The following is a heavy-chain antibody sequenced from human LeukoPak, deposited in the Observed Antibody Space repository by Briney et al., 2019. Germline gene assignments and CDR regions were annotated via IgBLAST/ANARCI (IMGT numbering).Heavy chain of an antibody. CDR1: RGSISSYY. D-gene: IGHD2-2*01. CDR2: IYYSGST. Sequence: PSETLSLTCTVSRGSISSYYWSWIRQPPGKGLEWIGFIYYSGSTNYNPSLKSRVTISIDTSKTQFSLKLTSVTAADTAVYYCATSTRSRGPAFDTWGQGTMVTVSS. J-gene: IGHJ3*02. CDR3: ATSTRSRGPAFDT. V-gene: IGHV4-59*08.